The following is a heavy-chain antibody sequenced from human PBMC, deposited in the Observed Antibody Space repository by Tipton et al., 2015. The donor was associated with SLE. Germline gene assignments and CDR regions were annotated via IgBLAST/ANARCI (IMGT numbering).Heavy chain of an antibody. CDR3: ARAREGTFSSLDN. D-gene: IGHD3-10*01. J-gene: IGHJ4*02. Sequence: TLSLTCTVSGGSISSYYWSWIRQPPGKGLEWIGFIYYSGATNYNPSLKSRVTISVDTSKNQFSLKVRSVTAADTAVYFCARAREGTFSSLDNWGQGTLVTVSS. V-gene: IGHV4-59*01. CDR1: GGSISSYY. CDR2: IYYSGAT.